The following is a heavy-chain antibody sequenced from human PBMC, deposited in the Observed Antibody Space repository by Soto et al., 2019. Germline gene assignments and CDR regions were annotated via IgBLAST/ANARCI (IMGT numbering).Heavy chain of an antibody. V-gene: IGHV3-30*18. Sequence: GGSLRLSCAASGFTFSSYGMHWVRQAPGKGLEWVAVISYDGSNKYYADSVKGRFTISRDNSKNTLYLQMNSLRAEDTAVYYCEKERYSGYDLDYFDYWGQGTLVTVDS. J-gene: IGHJ4*02. CDR3: EKERYSGYDLDYFDY. CDR1: GFTFSSYG. D-gene: IGHD5-12*01. CDR2: ISYDGSNK.